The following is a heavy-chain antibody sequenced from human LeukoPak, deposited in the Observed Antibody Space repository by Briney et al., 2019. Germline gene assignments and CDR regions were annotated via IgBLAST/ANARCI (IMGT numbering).Heavy chain of an antibody. CDR2: IYYSGST. D-gene: IGHD1-26*01. CDR3: GRGGRIAVGCLFYY. J-gene: IGHJ4*01. CDR1: GGSISSYY. Sequence: SETLSLTCTVSGGSISSYYWSWIRQPPGKGLEWIGYIYYSGSTNYNPSLKSRVTISVDTSKNQFSLKLSSVTAADTAVYYCGRGGRIAVGCLFYYWGQGTLVTVPS. V-gene: IGHV4-59*01.